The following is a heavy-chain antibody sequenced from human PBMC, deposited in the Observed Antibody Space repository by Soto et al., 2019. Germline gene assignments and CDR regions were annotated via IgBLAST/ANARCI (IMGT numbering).Heavy chain of an antibody. D-gene: IGHD5-18*01. Sequence: GGSMRLSCAASGFTFGSYAMTWVRQAAGKGLEWVSTIRARGDSTFYGDSVKGRCTISRDNSDNTVYLQMNSLKAEDTAVYYCAKGGYTTYFEYWAQGTLVTVSS. J-gene: IGHJ4*02. CDR1: GFTFGSYA. CDR2: IRARGDST. V-gene: IGHV3-23*01. CDR3: AKGGYTTYFEY.